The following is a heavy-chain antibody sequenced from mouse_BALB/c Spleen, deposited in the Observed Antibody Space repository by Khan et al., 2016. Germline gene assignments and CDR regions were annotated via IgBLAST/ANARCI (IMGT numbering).Heavy chain of an antibody. CDR1: GYSITSGYS. V-gene: IGHV3-1*02. CDR2: IHYSGNT. D-gene: IGHD1-1*01. CDR3: DRTNYCSHNAKHYAMDY. J-gene: IGHJ4*01. Sequence: EVQLQESGPDLVKPSQLLSLSCTVTGYSITSGYSWHWIRQFPGNKLEWMGYIHYSGNTNYNPSLKSRISITRDTSKNPFFLQLNSVTTEDTATSSGDRTNYCSHNAKHYAMDYWGQGTSVAVSS.